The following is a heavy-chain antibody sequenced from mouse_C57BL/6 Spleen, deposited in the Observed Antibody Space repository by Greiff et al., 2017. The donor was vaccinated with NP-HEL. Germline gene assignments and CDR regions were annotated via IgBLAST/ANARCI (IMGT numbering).Heavy chain of an antibody. Sequence: EVKVEESGGGLVQPGGSMKLSCVASGFTFGNYWMNWVRQSPEKGLEWVAQIRLKSDNYATHYEESVKGRFTISRDDPNSSVYLQMNNLRAEDTGIYYCTCPDYYSSSYFAWFAYWGQGTLVTVSA. J-gene: IGHJ3*01. CDR2: IRLKSDNYAT. CDR3: TCPDYYSSSYFAWFAY. D-gene: IGHD1-1*01. V-gene: IGHV6-3*01. CDR1: GFTFGNYW.